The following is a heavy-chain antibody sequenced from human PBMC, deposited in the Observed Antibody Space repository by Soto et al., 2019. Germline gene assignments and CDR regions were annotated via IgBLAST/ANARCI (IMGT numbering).Heavy chain of an antibody. CDR2: ISPYNGDT. V-gene: IGHV1-18*04. Sequence: QGQVVQSGAEVKKPGASVKVSCKSSGYTFTTSGISWVRQSPGQGLAWMGGISPYNGDTKYAQKLQGRGTLTTDTSTSTGYMVLRSLTSDDTAVEYCAGIRSYVSARPFDYWGQGTLVTVSS. CDR1: GYTFTTSG. J-gene: IGHJ4*02. CDR3: AGIRSYVSARPFDY. D-gene: IGHD1-26*01.